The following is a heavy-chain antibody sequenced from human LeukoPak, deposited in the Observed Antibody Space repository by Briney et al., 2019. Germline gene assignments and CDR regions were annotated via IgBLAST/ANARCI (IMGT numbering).Heavy chain of an antibody. V-gene: IGHV3-74*01. D-gene: IGHD2-8*01. CDR1: GLSFSIDW. Sequence: GGSLRLSCAAAGLSFSIDWMHGVRQAPGKGLMWVSGIDSDGSSTSYADSVKGRFTISRDNAENTLYLQMDSLRAEDTAVYYCARSHVFAGYWGQGTLVPVSS. J-gene: IGHJ4*02. CDR3: ARSHVFAGY. CDR2: IDSDGSST.